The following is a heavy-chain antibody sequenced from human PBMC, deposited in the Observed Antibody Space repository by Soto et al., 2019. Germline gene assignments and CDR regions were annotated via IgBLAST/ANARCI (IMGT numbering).Heavy chain of an antibody. CDR1: GFTFSSYA. J-gene: IGHJ5*02. CDR2: ISGSGGST. Sequence: EVQLLESGGGLVQPGGSLRLSCAASGFTFSSYAMSWVRQAPGKGLEWVSAISGSGGSTYYADSVKGQFTISRDNSKNTLYLQMNSLRAEDPAVYYCAKGPLPQLVNWFDPWGQGTLVTVSS. V-gene: IGHV3-23*01. D-gene: IGHD6-13*01. CDR3: AKGPLPQLVNWFDP.